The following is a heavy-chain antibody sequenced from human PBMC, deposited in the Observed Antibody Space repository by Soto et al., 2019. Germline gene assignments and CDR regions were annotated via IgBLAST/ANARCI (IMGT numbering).Heavy chain of an antibody. Sequence: TSETLSLTCAVYGGSFSGYYWSWIRQPPGKGLEWIGEINHSGSTNYNPSLKSRVTISVDTSKNQFSLKLSSVTAADTAVYYCARRIVVVPAATDFDYWGQGTLVTVSS. CDR2: INHSGST. CDR3: ARRIVVVPAATDFDY. J-gene: IGHJ4*02. D-gene: IGHD2-2*01. CDR1: GGSFSGYY. V-gene: IGHV4-34*01.